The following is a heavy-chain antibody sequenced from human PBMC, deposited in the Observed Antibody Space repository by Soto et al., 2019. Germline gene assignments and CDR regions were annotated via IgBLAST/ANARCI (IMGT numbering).Heavy chain of an antibody. J-gene: IGHJ3*02. D-gene: IGHD3-9*01. Sequence: GSLRLSCAVSGFTFSNYWMSWVRQAPGKGLEWVANIKQDGSEKYYVDSVKGRFTISRDNVKNSLYLQMNSLRAEDTAVYYCAYSYFDWSVVAFDIRGQETMVTVSS. CDR2: IKQDGSEK. V-gene: IGHV3-7*02. CDR3: AYSYFDWSVVAFDI. CDR1: GFTFSNYW.